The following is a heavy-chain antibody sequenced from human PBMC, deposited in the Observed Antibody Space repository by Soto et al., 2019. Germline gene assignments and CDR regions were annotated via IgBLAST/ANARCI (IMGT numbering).Heavy chain of an antibody. J-gene: IGHJ4*02. CDR3: ARAGANYDYVWGSYRTKYYFDY. CDR1: GGSISSSSYY. V-gene: IGHV4-39*01. D-gene: IGHD3-16*02. CDR2: IYYSGST. Sequence: SETLSLTCTVSGGSISSSSYYWGWIRQPPGKGLEWIGSIYYSGSTYYNPSLKSRVTISVDTSKNQFSLKLSSVTAADTAVYYCARAGANYDYVWGSYRTKYYFDYWGQGTLVT.